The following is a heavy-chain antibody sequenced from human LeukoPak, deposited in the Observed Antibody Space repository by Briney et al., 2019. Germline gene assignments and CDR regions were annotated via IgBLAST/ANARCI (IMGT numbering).Heavy chain of an antibody. J-gene: IGHJ4*02. CDR2: ISDSAAGA. V-gene: IGHV3-23*01. CDR1: GFTFRNYA. CDR3: ANGRDYGDLGKFDY. Sequence: GRSLRLSCAASGFTFRNYAMSWVRQAPEKGLEWVSAISDSAAGAYYADSVKGRFTISRDNSKNTLYLQMNSLRAEDTAVYYCANGRDYGDLGKFDYWGQGTRVTVSS. D-gene: IGHD4-17*01.